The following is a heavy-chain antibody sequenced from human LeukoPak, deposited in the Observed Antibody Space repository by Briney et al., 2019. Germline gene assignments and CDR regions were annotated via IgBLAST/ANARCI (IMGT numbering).Heavy chain of an antibody. CDR3: ARSRRSGSPSG. CDR2: IYYSVSP. J-gene: IGHJ3*01. Sequence: KTSETLSLTCTVPGGSISSYYWSWIRQPPGKGLEWNGYIYYSVSPTYNPSLKRRVTISVDTSKNQFSLKLSSVTAADTAVYYCARSRRSGSPSGWGQGTMVTVSS. V-gene: IGHV4-59*13. CDR1: GGSISSYY. D-gene: IGHD1-26*01.